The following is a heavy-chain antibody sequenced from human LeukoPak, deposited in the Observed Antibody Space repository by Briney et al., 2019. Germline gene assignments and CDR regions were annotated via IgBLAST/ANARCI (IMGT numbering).Heavy chain of an antibody. CDR1: GFTFSDYY. CDR3: ARERTTTVSGTTIGAY. V-gene: IGHV3-11*06. Sequence: GGSLRLSCAASGFTFSDYYMSWIRQAPGKGLEWVSYISSSSSYIYYADSVKGRFTISRDNAKNSLFLQMNSLTADDTAVYYCARERTTTVSGTTIGAYWGQGTLVTVSS. CDR2: ISSSSSYI. J-gene: IGHJ4*02. D-gene: IGHD2/OR15-2a*01.